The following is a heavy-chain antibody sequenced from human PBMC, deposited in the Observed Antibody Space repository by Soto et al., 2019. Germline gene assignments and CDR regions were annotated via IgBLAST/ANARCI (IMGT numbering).Heavy chain of an antibody. CDR3: AKNLVPAAIPPPYYYYYGMDV. J-gene: IGHJ6*02. V-gene: IGHV3-23*01. CDR1: GFTFSSYP. CDR2: ISGSGGST. Sequence: EVQLLESGGGLVQPGGSLRLSCAASGFTFSSYPMSWVRQAPGKGLEWVSAISGSGGSTYYADSVKGRFTISRDNSKNTLYVQMNSLRAEDTAVYYCAKNLVPAAIPPPYYYYYGMDVWGQGTTVTVSS. D-gene: IGHD2-2*01.